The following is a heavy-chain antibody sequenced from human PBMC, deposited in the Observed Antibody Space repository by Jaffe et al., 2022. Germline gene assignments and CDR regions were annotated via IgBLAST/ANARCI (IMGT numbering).Heavy chain of an antibody. Sequence: QVQLQQWGAGLLKPSETLSLTCAVYGGSFSGYYWSWIRQPPGKGLEWIGEINHSGSTNYNPSLKSRVTISVDTSKNQFSLKLSSVTAADTAVYYCATITNKISGPFDPWGQGTLVTVSS. J-gene: IGHJ5*02. CDR2: INHSGST. D-gene: IGHD3-16*01. CDR1: GGSFSGYY. CDR3: ATITNKISGPFDP. V-gene: IGHV4-34*01.